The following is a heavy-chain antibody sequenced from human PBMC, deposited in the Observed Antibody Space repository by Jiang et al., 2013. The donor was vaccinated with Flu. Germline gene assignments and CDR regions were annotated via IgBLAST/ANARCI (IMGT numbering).Heavy chain of an antibody. D-gene: IGHD2-2*01. CDR3: ARAVPAAMYGMDV. CDR1: GGSISSYY. V-gene: IGHV4-59*01. CDR2: IYYSGST. J-gene: IGHJ6*02. Sequence: SGSGLVKPSETLSLTCTVSGGSISSYYWSWIRQPPGKGLEWIGYIYYSGSTNYNPSLKSRVTISVDTSKNQFSLKLSSVTAADTAVYYCARAVPAAMYGMDVWGQGTTVTVSS.